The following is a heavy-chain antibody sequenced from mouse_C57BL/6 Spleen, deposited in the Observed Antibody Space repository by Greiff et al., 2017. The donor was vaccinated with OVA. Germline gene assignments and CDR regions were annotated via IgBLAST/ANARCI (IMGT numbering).Heavy chain of an antibody. Sequence: GGGLVQPKGSLKLSCAASGFSFNTYAMNWVRQAPGKGLEWVARIRSKSNNYATYYADSVKDRFTISRDDSESMLYLQMNNLKTEDTAMYYCVRHLTGTGFAYWGQGTLVTVSA. CDR2: IRSKSNNYAT. J-gene: IGHJ3*01. CDR3: VRHLTGTGFAY. D-gene: IGHD4-1*01. CDR1: GFSFNTYA. V-gene: IGHV10-1*01.